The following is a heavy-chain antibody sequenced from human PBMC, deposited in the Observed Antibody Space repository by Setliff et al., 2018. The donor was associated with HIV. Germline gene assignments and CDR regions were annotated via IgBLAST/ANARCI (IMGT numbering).Heavy chain of an antibody. J-gene: IGHJ6*02. CDR1: GFTFSSYS. V-gene: IGHV3-21*01. CDR2: ISSSSSYI. Sequence: LRLSCAASGFTFSSYSMNWVRQAPGKGLEWVSSISSSSSYIYYADSVKGRFTISRDNAKNSLYLQMNSLRAEDTAVYYCARDFNYYYYYGMDVWGQGTTVTVSS. CDR3: ARDFNYYYYYGMDV.